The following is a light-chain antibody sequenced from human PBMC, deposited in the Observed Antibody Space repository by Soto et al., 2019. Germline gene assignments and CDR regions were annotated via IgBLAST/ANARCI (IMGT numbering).Light chain of an antibody. CDR1: HSISSW. V-gene: IGKV1-5*03. CDR2: KAS. Sequence: DIQMTQSPSTLSASVGDRVTITCRASHSISSWLAWYQQKPGKAPKLLIYKASSLESGVPSRFSGSGSGTEFTLTISSLHPDDFASYYCQQYNSFPTFGQGTKVEIK. CDR3: QQYNSFPT. J-gene: IGKJ1*01.